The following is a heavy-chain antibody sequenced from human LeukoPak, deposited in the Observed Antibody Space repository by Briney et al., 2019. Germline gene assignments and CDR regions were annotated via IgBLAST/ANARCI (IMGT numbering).Heavy chain of an antibody. CDR2: IYYSGVT. D-gene: IGHD5-12*01. CDR3: ARDVCGYGHFDY. V-gene: IGHV4-30-4*01. Sequence: SATLSLTCTVSGGSVSSSGYCGSWIRQPPGEGLGWIWYIYYSGVTYYNPSLKSRLSISLDTSKMQFSLKLSSVTAADTALYYCARDVCGYGHFDYWGQGTLVTVSS. J-gene: IGHJ4*02. CDR1: GGSVSSSGYC.